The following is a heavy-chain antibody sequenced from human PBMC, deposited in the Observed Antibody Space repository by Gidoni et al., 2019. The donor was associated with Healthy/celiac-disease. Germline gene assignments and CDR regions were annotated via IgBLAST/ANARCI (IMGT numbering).Heavy chain of an antibody. V-gene: IGHV3-21*01. J-gene: IGHJ4*02. CDR2: SSSSSSYI. D-gene: IGHD1-26*01. CDR1: GFTFSSYS. CDR3: ARALSGSEDY. Sequence: EVQLVESGGGLVKPGGSLRLSCAASGFTFSSYSMNWVRQAPGKGLEWVSSSSSSSSYIYYSDSVKGRFTISRDNAKNSLYLQMNSLRAEYTAVYYCARALSGSEDYWCQGTLVTVSS.